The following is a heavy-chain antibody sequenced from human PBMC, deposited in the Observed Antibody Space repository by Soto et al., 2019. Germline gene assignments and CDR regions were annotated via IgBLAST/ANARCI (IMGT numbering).Heavy chain of an antibody. Sequence: EVQLVESGGGLVKPGGSLRLSCAASGFTFSSYSMNWVRQAPGKGLEWVSSISSSSSYIYYPDSVKGRFTISRDNAKNSLYLQMNSLRAEDTAVYYCARVVAAAGHDYWGQGTLVTVSS. CDR3: ARVVAAAGHDY. CDR1: GFTFSSYS. CDR2: ISSSSSYI. V-gene: IGHV3-21*01. D-gene: IGHD6-13*01. J-gene: IGHJ4*02.